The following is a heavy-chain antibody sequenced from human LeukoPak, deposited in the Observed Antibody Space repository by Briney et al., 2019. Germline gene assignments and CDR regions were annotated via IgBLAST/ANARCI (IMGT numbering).Heavy chain of an antibody. D-gene: IGHD1-26*01. J-gene: IGHJ4*02. CDR1: GFTFSDYW. CDR3: ARSRGSSGSYPFDY. Sequence: GGSLRLSCAPSGFTFSDYWMTWVRQVPGKGLEWVANINRGGNEVHYVDSVKGRFTISRDNAKNSLYLQLDSLRAEDTAVYYCARSRGSSGSYPFDYWGQGTLVTVSS. CDR2: INRGGNEV. V-gene: IGHV3-7*01.